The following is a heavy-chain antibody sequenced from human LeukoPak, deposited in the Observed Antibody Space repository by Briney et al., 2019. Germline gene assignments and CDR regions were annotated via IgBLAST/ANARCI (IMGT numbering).Heavy chain of an antibody. CDR2: IYYSGST. Sequence: SETLSLTCTVSGGSISSYYWSWIRQPPGRGLEWIGYIYYSGSTNYNPSLKSRVTISVDTSKNQFSLKLSSVTAADTAVYYCARHSGDYMWDAFDIWGQGTMVTVSS. CDR3: ARHSGDYMWDAFDI. V-gene: IGHV4-59*01. D-gene: IGHD4-17*01. CDR1: GGSISSYY. J-gene: IGHJ3*02.